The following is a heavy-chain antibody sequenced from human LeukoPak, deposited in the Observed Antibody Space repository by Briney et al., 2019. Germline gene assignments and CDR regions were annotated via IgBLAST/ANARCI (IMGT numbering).Heavy chain of an antibody. CDR2: IYHSGST. D-gene: IGHD3-16*01. Sequence: SETLSLTCAVYGGSFSDYYWGWIRQPPGKGLEWIGSIYHSGSTYYNPSLKSRVTISVDASKNQFSLKLSSVTAADTAVYYCARGEQWSLGEGYFDYWGQGTLVTVSS. V-gene: IGHV4-38-2*01. CDR3: ARGEQWSLGEGYFDY. J-gene: IGHJ4*02. CDR1: GGSFSDYY.